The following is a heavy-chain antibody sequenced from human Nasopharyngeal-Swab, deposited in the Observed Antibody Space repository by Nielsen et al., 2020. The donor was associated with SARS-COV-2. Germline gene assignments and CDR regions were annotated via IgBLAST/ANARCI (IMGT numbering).Heavy chain of an antibody. Sequence: SETLSLTCAVYGGSFSGYYWSWIRQPPGKGLEWIGYIYYSGSINYNPSLKSRVTISVDTSKNQFSLKLSSVTAADTAVYYCARSYGDYVWFDPWGQGTLVTVSS. V-gene: IGHV4-59*08. J-gene: IGHJ5*02. CDR1: GGSFSGYY. D-gene: IGHD4-17*01. CDR3: ARSYGDYVWFDP. CDR2: IYYSGSI.